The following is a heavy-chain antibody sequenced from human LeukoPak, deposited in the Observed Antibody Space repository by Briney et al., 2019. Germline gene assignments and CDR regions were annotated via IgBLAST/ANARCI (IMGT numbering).Heavy chain of an antibody. J-gene: IGHJ6*03. V-gene: IGHV4-4*07. CDR1: GGSISRYY. D-gene: IGHD6-19*01. CDR3: ARAVAVAGTYYYYYMDV. CDR2: IYTSGST. Sequence: SETLSLTCTVSGGSISRYYWSWIRHPARQGLDWIGRIYTSGSTNYNPSLKSRVTISVDKSKNQFSLKLSSVTAADTAVYYCARAVAVAGTYYYYYMDVWGKGTTVTVSS.